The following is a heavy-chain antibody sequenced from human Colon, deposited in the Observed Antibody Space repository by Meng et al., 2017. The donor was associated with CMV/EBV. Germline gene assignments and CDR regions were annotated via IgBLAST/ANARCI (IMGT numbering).Heavy chain of an antibody. CDR2: ITYDGNKR. J-gene: IGHJ4*02. D-gene: IGHD5-18*01. Sequence: GESLKISCAASGFSFSTCAMNWVRPTPGKGLEWVAVITYDGNKRYYTDSVKGRFTVSRDNSKDTLYLQLNSLRDEDTAVYYCARDKIGGYAYGYLDFWGQGTPVTVSS. CDR3: ARDKIGGYAYGYLDF. V-gene: IGHV3-30*04. CDR1: GFSFSTCA.